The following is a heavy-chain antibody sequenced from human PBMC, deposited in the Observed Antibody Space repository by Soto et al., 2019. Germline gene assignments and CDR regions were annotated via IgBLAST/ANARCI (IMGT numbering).Heavy chain of an antibody. CDR3: AKYSDGYPYYFDF. V-gene: IGHV3-23*01. CDR1: GFPFSNYA. D-gene: IGHD5-18*01. CDR2: ISHDGGSA. J-gene: IGHJ4*02. Sequence: GGSLRLSCAASGFPFSNYAMTWVRQAPGRGLEWVSCISHDGGSAYYADSVKGRFTVSRDNSKNTLYLQMNSLRAEDTAVFYCAKYSDGYPYYFDFWGQGTPVTVSS.